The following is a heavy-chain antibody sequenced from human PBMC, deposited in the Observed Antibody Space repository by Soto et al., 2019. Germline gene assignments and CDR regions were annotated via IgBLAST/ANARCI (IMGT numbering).Heavy chain of an antibody. J-gene: IGHJ4*02. CDR3: ARDHDSSGYYQTPYFDY. D-gene: IGHD3-22*01. Sequence: GASVKVSCKASGYSFSFYGINWVRQAPGQGLEWMGIINPSGGSTSYAQKFQGRVTMTRDTSTSTVYMELSSLRSEDTAVYYCARDHDSSGYYQTPYFDYWGQGTLVTVSS. CDR1: GYSFSFYG. V-gene: IGHV1-46*01. CDR2: INPSGGST.